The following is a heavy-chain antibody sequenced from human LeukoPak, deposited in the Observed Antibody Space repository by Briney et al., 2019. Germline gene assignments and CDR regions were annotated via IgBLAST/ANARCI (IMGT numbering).Heavy chain of an antibody. CDR2: VYSRGST. Sequence: SETLSLTCTVSGGSISSHYWNWIRQPAGKRLEWIGRVYSRGSTNYNPSLKSRVTVSVDNSKNRFSLKLSSVTVADTAVYYCARSYNDYNWFDPWGQGILVTVSA. CDR1: GGSISSHY. D-gene: IGHD3-16*01. CDR3: ARSYNDYNWFDP. V-gene: IGHV4-4*07. J-gene: IGHJ5*02.